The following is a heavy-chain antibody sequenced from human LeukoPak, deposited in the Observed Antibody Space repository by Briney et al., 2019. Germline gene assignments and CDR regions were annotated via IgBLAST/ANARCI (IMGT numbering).Heavy chain of an antibody. CDR3: ARNPPELRFLEWSTLYFDY. J-gene: IGHJ4*02. CDR1: GGTFSSYA. V-gene: IGHV1-69*05. CDR2: IIPIFGTA. D-gene: IGHD3-3*01. Sequence: TVKVSCKASGGTFSSYAISWVRQAPGQGLEWMGGIIPIFGTANYAQKFQGRVTITTDESTSTAYMELSSLRSEDTAVYYCARNPPELRFLEWSTLYFDYWGQGTLVTVSS.